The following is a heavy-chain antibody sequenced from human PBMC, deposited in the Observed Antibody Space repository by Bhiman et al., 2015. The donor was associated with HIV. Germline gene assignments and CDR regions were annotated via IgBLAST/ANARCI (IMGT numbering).Heavy chain of an antibody. V-gene: IGHV3-49*03. CDR3: SRDNPNCSSTSCPSFDY. D-gene: IGHD2-2*01. Sequence: EVQLVESGGGLVQPGRSLRLSCTASGFTFGDYAMSWFRQAPGKGLEWVGFIRSKAYGGTTEYAASVKGRFTISRDDSKSIAYLQMNSLKTEDTAVYSCSRDNPNCSSTSCPSFDYWGQGTLVTVS. J-gene: IGHJ4*02. CDR1: GFTFGDYA. CDR2: IRSKAYGGTT.